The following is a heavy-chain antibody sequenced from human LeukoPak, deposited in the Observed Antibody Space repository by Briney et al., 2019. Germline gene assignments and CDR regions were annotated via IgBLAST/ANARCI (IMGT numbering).Heavy chain of an antibody. J-gene: IGHJ4*02. CDR3: AKSRIAAIGSHFDY. D-gene: IGHD6-13*01. V-gene: IGHV3-9*01. CDR1: GFSFDDYA. Sequence: GGSLRLSCAASGFSFDDYAMHWVRQAPGKGLEWFSGISWNSGSIGYADSVKGRFTISRDNAKNSLYLQMNSLRAEDTALYYCAKSRIAAIGSHFDYWGQGTLVTVSS. CDR2: ISWNSGSI.